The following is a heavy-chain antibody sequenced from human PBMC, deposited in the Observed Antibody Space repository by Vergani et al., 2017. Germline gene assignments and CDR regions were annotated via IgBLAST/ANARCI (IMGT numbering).Heavy chain of an antibody. CDR2: ISGSGGST. V-gene: IGHV3-23*04. J-gene: IGHJ6*02. Sequence: VQLVESGGGVVQPGRSLRLSCAASGFTFSSYAMSWVRQAPGKGLEWVSAISGSGGSTYYADSVKGRFTISRDNSKNTLYLQMNSLRAEDTAVYYCAKTLAVAGNVLLSYGMDVWGQGTTVTVSS. CDR3: AKTLAVAGNVLLSYGMDV. D-gene: IGHD6-19*01. CDR1: GFTFSSYA.